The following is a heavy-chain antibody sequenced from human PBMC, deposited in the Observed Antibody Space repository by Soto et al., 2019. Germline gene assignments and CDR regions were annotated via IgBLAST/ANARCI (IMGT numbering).Heavy chain of an antibody. V-gene: IGHV4-34*01. J-gene: IGHJ3*02. CDR3: ASPNDAFDI. CDR2: INHSGRT. Sequence: SETLSLTCVVSGGSFSGYSWSWIRQPPGKGLEWIGEINHSGRTKYNPSLKSRVTTSVDTSKNQFSLKLNSVTAADTAVYYCASPNDAFDIWGQGTMVAVSS. CDR1: GGSFSGYS.